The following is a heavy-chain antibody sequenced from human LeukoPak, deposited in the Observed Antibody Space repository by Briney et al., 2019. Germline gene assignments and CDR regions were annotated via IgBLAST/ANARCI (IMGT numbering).Heavy chain of an antibody. CDR3: ARHWFKVDGYNQGFDY. CDR1: GVSITSYY. V-gene: IGHV4-4*07. CDR2: IETSGST. Sequence: PSETLSLTCTVSGVSITSYYWSWIRQPAGKGLEWVGRIETSGSTNYNPSIKSRLSISVDTSKNQFSLKLSSVTAADTAVYYCARHWFKVDGYNQGFDYWGQGTLVTVSS. D-gene: IGHD5-24*01. J-gene: IGHJ4*02.